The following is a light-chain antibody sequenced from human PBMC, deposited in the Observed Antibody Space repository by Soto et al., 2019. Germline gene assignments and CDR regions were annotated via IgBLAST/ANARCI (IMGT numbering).Light chain of an antibody. V-gene: IGKV1-5*03. J-gene: IGKJ1*01. Sequence: DIQMPQSPSTLSASVGDRVIITCRASQSISNWLAWYQQKPGKAPNLLIYKASSLKSGVPSRFSGSGSGTDFTLTISSLQPDDFATYYCQQYNTYSWTFGPGTKVDIK. CDR2: KAS. CDR1: QSISNW. CDR3: QQYNTYSWT.